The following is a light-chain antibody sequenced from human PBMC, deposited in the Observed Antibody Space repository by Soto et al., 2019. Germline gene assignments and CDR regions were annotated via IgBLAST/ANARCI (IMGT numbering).Light chain of an antibody. CDR2: EVS. V-gene: IGLV2-14*01. CDR1: SSDVGGYSF. CDR3: SSYTSINTVI. Sequence: QSVLTQPASVSGSPGQSITISCTGTSSDVGGYSFVSWYQQHPGKAPKLMIYEVSNRPSGVSNRFSGSKSGNTASLTISGLQAEDEADYYCSSYTSINTVIFGGGTQLTVL. J-gene: IGLJ2*01.